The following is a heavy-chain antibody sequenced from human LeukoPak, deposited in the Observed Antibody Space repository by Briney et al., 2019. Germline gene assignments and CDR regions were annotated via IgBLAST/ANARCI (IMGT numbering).Heavy chain of an antibody. D-gene: IGHD4-17*01. Sequence: XSVXVSCKASGYTFTGYYVHWVRQAPGQGLEWMGWINPRNGGTNYAQKFQGRVTMTRDTSVSTAYMELSMLGSDDTAVYYCARTGTTGGYYYGLDVWGQGATVTVSS. CDR3: ARTGTTGGYYYGLDV. V-gene: IGHV1-2*02. CDR2: INPRNGGT. CDR1: GYTFTGYY. J-gene: IGHJ6*02.